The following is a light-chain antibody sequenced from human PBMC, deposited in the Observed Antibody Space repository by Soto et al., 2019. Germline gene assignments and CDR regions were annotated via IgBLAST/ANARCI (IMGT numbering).Light chain of an antibody. V-gene: IGKV3-11*01. J-gene: IGKJ2*01. CDR1: QSIGNY. CDR2: ATS. Sequence: EVVLTQSPATLSLSPGEGATLSCRASQSIGNYLAWYQQKPGQAPRLLIYATSNRATGIPARFSGSGSGTDFTLTISSLEPEDFAVYYCQQSYNIPYTFGQGTKLEIK. CDR3: QQSYNIPYT.